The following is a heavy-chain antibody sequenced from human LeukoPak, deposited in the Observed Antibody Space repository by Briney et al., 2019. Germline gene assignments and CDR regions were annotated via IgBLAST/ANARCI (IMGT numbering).Heavy chain of an antibody. CDR2: INSDGSST. CDR1: GFTFSSYE. Sequence: GGSLRLSCAASGFTFSSYEMNWVRQAPGKGLVWVSRINSDGSSTSYAGSVKGRFTISRDNAKNTLYLQMNSLRAEDTAVYYCASALYCGGDCFAFDIWGQGTMVTVSS. CDR3: ASALYCGGDCFAFDI. V-gene: IGHV3-74*01. J-gene: IGHJ3*02. D-gene: IGHD2-21*02.